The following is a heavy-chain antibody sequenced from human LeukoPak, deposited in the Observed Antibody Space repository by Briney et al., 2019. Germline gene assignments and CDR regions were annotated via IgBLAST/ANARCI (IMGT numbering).Heavy chain of an antibody. CDR1: GGTFSSYA. J-gene: IGHJ4*02. V-gene: IGHV1-69*06. CDR3: AREDWTPDYYDSSGFDY. Sequence: ASVKVSSKASGGTFSSYAISWVRQAPGQGLEWMGGIIPIFGTANYAQKFQGRVTITADKSTSTAYMELSSLRSEDTAVYYCAREDWTPDYYDSSGFDYWGQGTLVTVSS. D-gene: IGHD3-22*01. CDR2: IIPIFGTA.